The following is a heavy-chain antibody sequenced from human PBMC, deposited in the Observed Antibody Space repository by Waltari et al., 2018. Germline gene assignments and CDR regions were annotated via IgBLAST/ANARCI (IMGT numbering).Heavy chain of an antibody. D-gene: IGHD5-12*01. Sequence: EVHLVASGGGLVQPGESLRLSCAASGFTFSTYNMNWVRQAPGKGLELVSYISSTTTKDYADYVKGRCTISRDNAKNSLYLQMNSLRAEDTALYYCARGRNGYIQDVFDIWGQGTMVSVSS. CDR1: GFTFSTYN. CDR3: ARGRNGYIQDVFDI. CDR2: ISSTTTK. V-gene: IGHV3-48*01. J-gene: IGHJ3*02.